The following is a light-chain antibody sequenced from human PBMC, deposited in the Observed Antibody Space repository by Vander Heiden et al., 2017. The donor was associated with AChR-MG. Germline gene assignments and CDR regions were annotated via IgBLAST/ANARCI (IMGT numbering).Light chain of an antibody. J-gene: IGKJ4*01. CDR1: QSVSSSY. V-gene: IGKV3-20*01. CDR2: GAS. Sequence: ELLLTQSPGTLSLSPGERATLSCRASQSVSSSYLAWYQQKPGQAPRLLIYGASSRATGIPDRFSGSGSGTDFTLTISRLEPEDFAVYYCQQYGSSLLTFGGGTKVEIK. CDR3: QQYGSSLLT.